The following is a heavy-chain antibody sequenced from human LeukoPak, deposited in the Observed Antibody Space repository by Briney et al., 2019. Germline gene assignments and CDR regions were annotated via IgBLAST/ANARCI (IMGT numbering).Heavy chain of an antibody. D-gene: IGHD2-15*01. CDR2: ISGSGGST. J-gene: IGHJ6*04. CDR1: GSTFSSYA. CDR3: AKGLGYCSGGSCYSDYYYGMDV. V-gene: IGHV3-23*01. Sequence: GGSLRLSCAASGSTFSSYAMSWVRQAPGKGLEWVSAISGSGGSTYYADSVKGRFTISRDNSKNTLYLQMNGLRAEDTAVYYCAKGLGYCSGGSCYSDYYYGMDVWGKGTTVTVSS.